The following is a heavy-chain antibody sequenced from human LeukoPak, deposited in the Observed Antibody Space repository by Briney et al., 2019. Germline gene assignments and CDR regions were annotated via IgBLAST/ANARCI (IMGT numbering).Heavy chain of an antibody. Sequence: SETLSLTCTVSGGSISSSSYYWGWICQPPGKGLEWIGSIYYSGSTYYNPSLKSRVTISVDTSKNQFSLKLSSVAAADTAVYYCARDLGSSLDYWGQGTLVTVSS. CDR2: IYYSGST. CDR1: GGSISSSSYY. V-gene: IGHV4-39*07. CDR3: ARDLGSSLDY. J-gene: IGHJ4*02. D-gene: IGHD6-13*01.